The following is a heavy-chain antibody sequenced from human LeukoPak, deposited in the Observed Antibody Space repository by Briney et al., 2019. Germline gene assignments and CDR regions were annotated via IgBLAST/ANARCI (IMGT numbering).Heavy chain of an antibody. CDR3: ARDFGGAAAGFPI. J-gene: IGHJ3*02. V-gene: IGHV4-59*01. CDR1: GDSINRYY. Sequence: SETLSLTCIVSGDSINRYYWSWIRQPPGKGLEWIGYIHYSGASAYSPSLESRITMSVDTSKNQLSLKVTSVTAADTAVYYCARDFGGAAAGFPIWGQGTMVTVSS. CDR2: IHYSGAS. D-gene: IGHD6-13*01.